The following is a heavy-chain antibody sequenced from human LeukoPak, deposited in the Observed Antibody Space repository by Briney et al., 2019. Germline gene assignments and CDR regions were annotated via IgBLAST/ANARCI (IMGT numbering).Heavy chain of an antibody. V-gene: IGHV3-48*03. J-gene: IGHJ4*02. CDR3: AGEDIRLDYFDY. CDR1: GFTFSSYE. D-gene: IGHD6-19*01. CDR2: ISGSGVTM. Sequence: GGSLRLSCAASGFTFSSYEMNWVCQAPGRGLEWISYISGSGVTMYYADSVKGRFTISRDDAKNSLYLQMNSLRAEDTAVYYCAGEDIRLDYFDYWGQGTLVTVSS.